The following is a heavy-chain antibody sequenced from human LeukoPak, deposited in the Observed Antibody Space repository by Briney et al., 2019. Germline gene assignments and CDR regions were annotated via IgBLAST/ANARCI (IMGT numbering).Heavy chain of an antibody. CDR2: INHSGST. D-gene: IGHD6-19*01. J-gene: IGHJ4*02. CDR3: ARDWYSSALDY. V-gene: IGHV4-34*01. Sequence: SETLSLTCAVYGGSFSGYYWSWIRQPPGKGLEWIGEINHSGSTNYNPSLKSRVTISVDTSENQFSLKLSSVTAADTAVYYCARDWYSSALDYWGQGTLVTVSS. CDR1: GGSFSGYY.